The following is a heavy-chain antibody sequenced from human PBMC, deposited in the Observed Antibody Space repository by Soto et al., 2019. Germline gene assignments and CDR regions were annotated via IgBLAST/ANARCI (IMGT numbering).Heavy chain of an antibody. J-gene: IGHJ5*02. CDR2: ISGSGGST. D-gene: IGHD4-17*01. V-gene: IGHV3-23*01. CDR3: ANGAVTTPGVWIDP. CDR1: GFTFSSYA. Sequence: GGSLRLSCAASGFTFSSYAMSWVRQAPGKGLEWVSAISGSGGSTYYADAVKGRFTISRDNSKNTLYLQMNSLRAEDTAVYYCANGAVTTPGVWIDPWGQGTLVTVSS.